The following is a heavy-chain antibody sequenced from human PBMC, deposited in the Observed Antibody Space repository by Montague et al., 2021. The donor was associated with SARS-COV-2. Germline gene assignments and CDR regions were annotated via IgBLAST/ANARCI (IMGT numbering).Heavy chain of an antibody. J-gene: IGHJ6*02. CDR2: TYYRSKWYY. V-gene: IGHV6-1*01. Sequence: CAISGDNVSSNTAAWNWTRQSPSRGLEWLGRTYYRSKWYYDYAVSVKSRMTISPDTSKNQFSLQVNSVTPEDTAVYYCARGADRYYFYGMDVWGQGTTVTVSS. CDR1: GDNVSSNTAA. CDR3: ARGADRYYFYGMDV. D-gene: IGHD6-19*01.